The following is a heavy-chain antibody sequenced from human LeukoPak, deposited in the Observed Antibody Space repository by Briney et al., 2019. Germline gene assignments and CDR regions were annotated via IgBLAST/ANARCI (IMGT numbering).Heavy chain of an antibody. V-gene: IGHV3-7*03. CDR2: IKQDGTET. CDR1: GFIFSSYW. D-gene: IGHD2-15*01. Sequence: GGSLRLSCAASGFIFSSYWMSWVRQVPGKGLEWVANIKQDGTETSYVDSVEGRFTISRDNAKNSLFLQMNSLRADDTALYYCARGVTSAWYLRYYFEYWGQGIMVTDSS. J-gene: IGHJ4*02. CDR3: ARGVTSAWYLRYYFEY.